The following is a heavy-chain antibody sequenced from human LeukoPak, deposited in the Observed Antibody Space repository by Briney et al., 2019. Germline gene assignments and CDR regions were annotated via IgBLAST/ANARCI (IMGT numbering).Heavy chain of an antibody. V-gene: IGHV3-23*01. J-gene: IGHJ6*03. CDR2: INTSGSIT. D-gene: IGHD3-22*01. CDR3: AKDSSSYDWGYMDV. Sequence: GGSLRLSCSASGFTFSSSAMGWVRQAPGKGLEWVSVINTSGSITYYADSVKGRFTVSRDNSKNTLFLQVSSLRADDTAVYYCAKDSSSYDWGYMDVWGKGTTVTISS. CDR1: GFTFSSSA.